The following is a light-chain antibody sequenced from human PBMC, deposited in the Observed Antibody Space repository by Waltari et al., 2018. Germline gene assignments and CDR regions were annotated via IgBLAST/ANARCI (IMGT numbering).Light chain of an antibody. CDR1: SSYIGGYNY. V-gene: IGLV2-14*03. CDR3: TSYTSTNTVI. CDR2: DVS. J-gene: IGLJ2*01. Sequence: QSVLTQPASVSGSPGQSITIPWTGTSSYIGGYNYVSWYQQHPGKAPKLMIYDVSRSPSGVSHRFSGSKSGNTASLTISGLQAEDEAHYYCTSYTSTNTVIFGGGTKVTVL.